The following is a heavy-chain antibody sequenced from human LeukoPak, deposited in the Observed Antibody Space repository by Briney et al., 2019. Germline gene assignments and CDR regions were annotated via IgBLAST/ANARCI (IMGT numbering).Heavy chain of an antibody. D-gene: IGHD3-9*01. CDR1: GYTFTSYD. Sequence: ASVKVSCKASGYTFTSYDINWVRQATGQGLEWMGWMNPNSGNTGYAQKFQGRVTMTRNTSISTAYMKLSSLRSEDTAVYYCARGHYDILTGYLPWFDPWGQGTLVTVSS. CDR3: ARGHYDILTGYLPWFDP. V-gene: IGHV1-8*01. CDR2: MNPNSGNT. J-gene: IGHJ5*02.